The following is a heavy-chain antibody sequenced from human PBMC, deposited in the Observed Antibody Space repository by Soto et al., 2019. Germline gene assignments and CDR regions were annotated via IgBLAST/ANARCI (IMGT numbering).Heavy chain of an antibody. CDR3: ARALGKYYDFWSGYSTPFDY. CDR2: ISAYNGNT. J-gene: IGHJ4*02. CDR1: GYTFTSYG. V-gene: IGHV1-18*01. Sequence: ASVKVSCKASGYTFTSYGISWVRQAPGQGLEWMGWISAYNGNTNYAQKLQGRVTMTTDTSTSTAYMELRSLRSDDTAVYYCARALGKYYDFWSGYSTPFDYWGPGTLVTLSS. D-gene: IGHD3-3*01.